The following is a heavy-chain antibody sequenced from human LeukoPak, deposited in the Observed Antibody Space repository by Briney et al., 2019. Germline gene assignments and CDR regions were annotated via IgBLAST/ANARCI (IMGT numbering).Heavy chain of an antibody. CDR3: ASYPRNIPTPPFDY. CDR2: IIPIFGTA. CDR1: GGTFSSYA. J-gene: IGHJ4*02. Sequence: ASVKVSCKASGGTFSSYAISWVRQAPGQGLEWMGRIIPIFGTANYAQKFQGRVTITTDESTSTAYMELSSLRSDDTAVYFCASYPRNIPTPPFDYWGQGTLVTVSS. D-gene: IGHD2-21*01. V-gene: IGHV1-69*05.